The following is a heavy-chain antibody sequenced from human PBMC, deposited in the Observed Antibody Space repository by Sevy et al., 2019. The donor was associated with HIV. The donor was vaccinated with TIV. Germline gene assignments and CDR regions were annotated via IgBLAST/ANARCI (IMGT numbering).Heavy chain of an antibody. CDR2: IYTSGST. Sequence: SETLSLTCTVSGGSISSYYWSWIRQPAGKGLEWIGRIYTSGSTNYNPSPKSRVTMSVDTSKNQFSLKLSSVTAADTAVYYCARDSYGDYDYYYGMDVWGQWTTVTVSS. V-gene: IGHV4-4*07. J-gene: IGHJ6*02. CDR1: GGSISSYY. CDR3: ARDSYGDYDYYYGMDV. D-gene: IGHD4-17*01.